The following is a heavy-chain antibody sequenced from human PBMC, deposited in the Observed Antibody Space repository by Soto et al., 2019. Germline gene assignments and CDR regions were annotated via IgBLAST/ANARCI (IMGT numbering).Heavy chain of an antibody. CDR3: SKFSNIAVAGTGLWFDP. CDR2: IKSKTDGGTT. D-gene: IGHD6-19*01. J-gene: IGHJ5*02. Sequence: EVQLVESGGGLVKPGGSLRLSCAASGFTFSNAWMNWVRQAPGKGLEWVGRIKSKTDGGTTDYAAPVKGRFTISRDDSKNTLYLQMNRLKTEDTAVYYWSKFSNIAVAGTGLWFDPWGQGTLVTVSS. CDR1: GFTFSNAW. V-gene: IGHV3-15*07.